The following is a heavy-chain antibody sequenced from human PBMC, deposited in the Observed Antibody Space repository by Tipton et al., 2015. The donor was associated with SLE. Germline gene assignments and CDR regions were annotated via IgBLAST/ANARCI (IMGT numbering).Heavy chain of an antibody. V-gene: IGHV4-4*02. CDR1: GDSISSSNW. D-gene: IGHD2-15*01. J-gene: IGHJ4*02. Sequence: TLSLTCAVSGDSISSSNWWSWVRQPPGKGLEWIGYIYHSGSTYYNPSLKSRVTISVDTSKNQFSLKLSSVTAADTAVYYCARGGGSRDVVVVAATYYFDYWGQGTLATVSS. CDR3: ARGGGSRDVVVVAATYYFDY. CDR2: IYHSGST.